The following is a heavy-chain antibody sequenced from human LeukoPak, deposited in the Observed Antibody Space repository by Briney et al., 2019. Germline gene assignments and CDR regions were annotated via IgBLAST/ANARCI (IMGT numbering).Heavy chain of an antibody. D-gene: IGHD3-10*01. Sequence: GGSLRLSCAASGFTFSSYGMHWVRQAPGKGLEWVAVIWYDGSNKYFADSVKGRFTISRDNCKNTLYLQMNSLRAEDTAVYYCARGLIRVRGSGSYFAYYFDYWGQGTLVTVSS. CDR3: ARGLIRVRGSGSYFAYYFDY. J-gene: IGHJ4*02. CDR1: GFTFSSYG. CDR2: IWYDGSNK. V-gene: IGHV3-33*01.